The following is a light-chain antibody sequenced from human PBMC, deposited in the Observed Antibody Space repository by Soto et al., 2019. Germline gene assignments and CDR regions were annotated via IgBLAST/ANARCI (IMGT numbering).Light chain of an antibody. CDR2: EGT. CDR1: SSDIGRYKF. Sequence: QSALTQPASVSGSPGQSITISCTGTSSDIGRYKFVSWFQQHPGKAPKLMIFEGTNRPSGVSNRFSGSKSGNTAPLTISGLQAEDEAIYFCSSSTNTNTLVIFGGGTKLTVL. CDR3: SSSTNTNTLVI. V-gene: IGLV2-14*01. J-gene: IGLJ2*01.